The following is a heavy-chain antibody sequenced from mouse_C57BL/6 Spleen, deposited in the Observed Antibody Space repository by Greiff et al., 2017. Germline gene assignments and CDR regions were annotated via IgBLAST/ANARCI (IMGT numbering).Heavy chain of an antibody. D-gene: IGHD1-1*01. CDR1: GFTFSSYA. CDR3: ARVGNYYGFDY. CDR2: ISDGGSYT. V-gene: IGHV5-4*03. J-gene: IGHJ2*01. Sequence: EVMLVESGGGLVKPGGSLKLSCAASGFTFSSYAMSWVRQTPEKRLEWVATISDGGSYTYYPDNVKGRFTISRDNAKNNLYLQMSHLKSEDTAMYYCARVGNYYGFDYWGQGTTLTVSS.